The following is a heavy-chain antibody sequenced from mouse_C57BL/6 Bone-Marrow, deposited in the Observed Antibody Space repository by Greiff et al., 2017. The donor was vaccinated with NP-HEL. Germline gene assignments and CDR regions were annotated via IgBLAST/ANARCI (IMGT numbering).Heavy chain of an antibody. V-gene: IGHV1-78*01. D-gene: IGHD1-1*01. CDR2: IYPRDGST. CDR1: GHTFTDHT. J-gene: IGHJ2*01. CDR3: ARDYYGSSYGFDY. Sequence: VQLQESDAELVKPGASVKISCKVSGHTFTDHTIHWMKQRPEQGLEWIGYIYPRDGSTKYNEKFKGKATLTADKSSSTAYMQLNSLTSEDSAVYFCARDYYGSSYGFDYWGQGTTLTVSS.